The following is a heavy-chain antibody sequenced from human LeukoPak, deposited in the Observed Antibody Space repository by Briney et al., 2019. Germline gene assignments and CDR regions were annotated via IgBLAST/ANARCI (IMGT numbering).Heavy chain of an antibody. CDR1: GGTFTSYA. CDR3: ARGTSFLERGQLVFSCMYYCDY. J-gene: IGHJ4*02. V-gene: IGHV1-69*13. Sequence: SVKVSCKASGGTFTSYAISWVRQAPGQGLEWMGGIIPIFGTANYAQKFTGRVTITADASTSTAYMELSSLRAEDTAVYYCARGTSFLERGQLVFSCMYYCDYCGQGTLDTVSS. D-gene: IGHD2/OR15-2a*01. CDR2: IIPIFGTA.